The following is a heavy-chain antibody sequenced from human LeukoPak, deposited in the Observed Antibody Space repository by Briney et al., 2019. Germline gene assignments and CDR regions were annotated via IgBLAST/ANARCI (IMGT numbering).Heavy chain of an antibody. CDR3: ARDRLTSGSYFFDY. J-gene: IGHJ4*02. Sequence: GGSLKLSCAASGFTFSGHWMSWVRQAPGKGLEWISYISGRSSTIYYADSVRGRFTISRDNAKNSMYLQMNSLRAEDTAVYYCARDRLTSGSYFFDYWGQGTLVTVSS. V-gene: IGHV3-48*01. CDR2: ISGRSSTI. CDR1: GFTFSGHW. D-gene: IGHD1-26*01.